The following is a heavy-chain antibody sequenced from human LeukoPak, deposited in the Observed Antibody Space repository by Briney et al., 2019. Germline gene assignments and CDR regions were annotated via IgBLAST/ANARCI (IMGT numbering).Heavy chain of an antibody. J-gene: IGHJ4*02. Sequence: SETLSLTCAVYGGSFSGYYWSWIRQPPGKGLEWIGEINHSGSTNYNPSLKSRVTISVDTSKNQFSLKLSSVTAADTAVYYCARTAQHVDIVVGWGQVTLVTVSS. D-gene: IGHD5-12*01. CDR3: ARTAQHVDIVVG. CDR1: GGSFSGYY. CDR2: INHSGST. V-gene: IGHV4-34*01.